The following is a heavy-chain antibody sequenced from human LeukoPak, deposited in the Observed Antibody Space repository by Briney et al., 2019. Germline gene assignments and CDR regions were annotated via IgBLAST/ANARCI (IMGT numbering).Heavy chain of an antibody. Sequence: ASVKVSCKASGYTFTDYYMHGAQHAPGKGLQWMGRVDLEDGETIYAEKFQGRVTITADASTDTAYVELSSLRSEDTAVYYCATEGIALAGTKDYWGQGTLVTVSS. CDR2: VDLEDGET. CDR1: GYTFTDYY. V-gene: IGHV1-69-2*01. D-gene: IGHD6-19*01. J-gene: IGHJ4*02. CDR3: ATEGIALAGTKDY.